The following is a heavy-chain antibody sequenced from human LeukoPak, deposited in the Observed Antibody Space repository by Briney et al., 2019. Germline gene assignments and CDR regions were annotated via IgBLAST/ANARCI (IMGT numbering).Heavy chain of an antibody. CDR1: GGSISNYY. Sequence: SETLSLTCTVSGGSISNYYWTWIRQPPGKGLEWIAYIYYSGSTKYNPSLKSRVTISLDTSKDQFSLKLSSVTAADTAVYYCAGASLYYDSSGQRTFDIWGQGTMVTVPS. CDR2: IYYSGST. V-gene: IGHV4-59*01. CDR3: AGASLYYDSSGQRTFDI. D-gene: IGHD3-22*01. J-gene: IGHJ3*02.